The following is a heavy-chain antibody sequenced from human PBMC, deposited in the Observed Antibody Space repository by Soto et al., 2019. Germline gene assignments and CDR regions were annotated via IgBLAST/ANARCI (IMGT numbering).Heavy chain of an antibody. CDR1: GGSISSSSYY. V-gene: IGHV4-39*01. J-gene: IGHJ4*02. Sequence: QLQLQESGPGLVKPSETLSLTCTVSGGSISSSSYYWGWIRQPPGKGLEWIGSIYYSGSTYYNPSLKSRVTISVDTSKNQFSLKLSSVTAADTAVYYCARSNSSSWYYFDYWGQGTLVTVSS. CDR3: ARSNSSSWYYFDY. D-gene: IGHD6-13*01. CDR2: IYYSGST.